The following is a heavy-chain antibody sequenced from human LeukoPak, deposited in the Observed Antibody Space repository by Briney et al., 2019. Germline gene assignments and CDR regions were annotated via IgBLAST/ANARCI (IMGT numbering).Heavy chain of an antibody. D-gene: IGHD6-13*01. V-gene: IGHV4-34*01. CDR1: GGSFSGYY. CDR3: ASNPSIAAAGEYFQH. CDR2: INHSGST. Sequence: PSETLSLTCAVYGGSFSGYYWSWIRQPPGKGLEWIGEINHSGSTNYNPSLKSRVTISVDTSKNQFSLKLSSVTAADTAVYYCASNPSIAAAGEYFQHWGQGTLVTVSS. J-gene: IGHJ1*01.